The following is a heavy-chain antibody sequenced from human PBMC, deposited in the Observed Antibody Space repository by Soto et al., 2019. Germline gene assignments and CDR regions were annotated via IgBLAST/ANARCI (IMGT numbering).Heavy chain of an antibody. CDR1: GDSISSGRYY. V-gene: IGHV4-39*01. CDR2: IFYTGST. J-gene: IGHJ3*02. CDR3: ARPWGEDSGWFAAFHT. Sequence: SETLSLTCIVSGDSISSGRYYWGWIRQPPGKGLEWIGSIFYTGSTYYNPSLKTRVTISVDTSKNQFSLKLNFMTAADTAIYYCARPWGEDSGWFAAFHTWGQGTMVTVSS. D-gene: IGHD6-19*01.